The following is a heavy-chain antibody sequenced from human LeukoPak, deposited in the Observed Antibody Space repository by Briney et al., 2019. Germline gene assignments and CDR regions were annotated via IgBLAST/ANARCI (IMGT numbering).Heavy chain of an antibody. CDR1: GFTVSTNY. D-gene: IGHD4-17*01. CDR3: SRGFRSVTTWGYFDY. V-gene: IGHV3-66*01. Sequence: GGSLRLSCAASGFTVSTNYMSWVRQAPGKGLEWVSLIYSGGGTYYADSVKGRFTISRDNSRNTLSLQMNSLRVDDTAVYYCSRGFRSVTTWGYFDYWGQGALVTVSS. CDR2: IYSGGGT. J-gene: IGHJ4*02.